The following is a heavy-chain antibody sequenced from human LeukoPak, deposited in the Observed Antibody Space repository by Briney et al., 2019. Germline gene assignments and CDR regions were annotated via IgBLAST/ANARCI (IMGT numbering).Heavy chain of an antibody. D-gene: IGHD2-2*01. CDR1: GGSISSGGYY. Sequence: PSETLSLTCTVSGGSISSGGYYWSWIRQHPGKGLEWFGYIYYSGSTYYNPSLKSRVTISVDTSKNKFTLRLSSLVAADTAVDYCVRSHAGHASTFVYWGQGTLVTVSS. V-gene: IGHV4-31*03. CDR2: IYYSGST. CDR3: VRSHAGHASTFVY. J-gene: IGHJ4*02.